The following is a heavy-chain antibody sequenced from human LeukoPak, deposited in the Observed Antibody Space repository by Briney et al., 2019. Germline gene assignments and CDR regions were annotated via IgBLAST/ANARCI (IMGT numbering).Heavy chain of an antibody. V-gene: IGHV4-34*01. D-gene: IGHD3-22*01. CDR2: INHSGST. CDR3: ARGAGGGYYYYFDY. J-gene: IGHJ4*02. CDR1: GGSFSGYY. Sequence: PSETQSLTCAVYGGSFSGYYWSWIRQPPGKGLEWIGEINHSGSTNYNPSLKSRVTISVDTSKNQFSLKLSSVTAADTAVYYCARGAGGGYYYYFDYWGQGTLVTVSS.